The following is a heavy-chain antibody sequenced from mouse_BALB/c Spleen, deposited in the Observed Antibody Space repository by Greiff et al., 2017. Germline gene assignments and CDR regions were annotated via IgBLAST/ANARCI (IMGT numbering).Heavy chain of an antibody. Sequence: VQLKESGPGLVKPSQSLSLTCTVTGYSITSDYAWNWIRQFPGNKLEWMGYISDSGSTSYNPSLKSRISITRDTSKNQFFLQLNSVTTEDTATSDCARSGLREAMDDWGQGTSVTVSS. CDR3: ARSGLREAMDD. D-gene: IGHD1-1*01. CDR1: GYSITSDYA. V-gene: IGHV3-2*02. CDR2: ISDSGST. J-gene: IGHJ4*01.